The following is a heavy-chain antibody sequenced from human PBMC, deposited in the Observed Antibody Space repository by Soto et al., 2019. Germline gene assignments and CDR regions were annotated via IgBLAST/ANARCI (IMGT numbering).Heavy chain of an antibody. CDR3: GRERGGGVGGGGGVWYFDL. J-gene: IGHJ2*01. V-gene: IGHV1-69*01. Sequence: QVQLVQSGAEVKKPGSSVKVSCKASGGTFSSYAISWVRQAPGQGLEWMGGIIPIFGTANYAQKFQGRVTIPADENPSTAQLERERQGPAGTAVYYCGRERGGGVGGGGGVWYFDLWGRGTLVTVSS. CDR2: IIPIFGTA. D-gene: IGHD3-10*01. CDR1: GGTFSSYA.